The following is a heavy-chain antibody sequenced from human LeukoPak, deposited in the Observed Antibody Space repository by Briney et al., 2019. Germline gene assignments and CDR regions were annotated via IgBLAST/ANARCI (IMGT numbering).Heavy chain of an antibody. CDR2: IIPIFGTA. D-gene: IGHD3-10*01. J-gene: IGHJ6*03. V-gene: IGHV1-69*13. CDR1: GGTFSSYA. CDR3: ARAGDYYGSESSTYYYFYYMDV. Sequence: ASVKVSCKASGGTFSSYAISWVRQAPGQGLEWMGGIIPIFGTANYAQKFQGRVTITADESTSTAYMELSSLRSEDTAVYFCARAGDYYGSESSTYYYFYYMDVWGKGTTVTISS.